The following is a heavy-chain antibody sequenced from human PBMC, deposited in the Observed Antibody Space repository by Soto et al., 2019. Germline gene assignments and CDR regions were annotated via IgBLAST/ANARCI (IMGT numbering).Heavy chain of an antibody. CDR3: ARGSLYYYDSSGYFDY. D-gene: IGHD3-22*01. V-gene: IGHV4-59*01. J-gene: IGHJ4*02. Sequence: ASGTLSLTCPVSGYSISSYYWSWIRQAPGKGLEWIGYIYYSGSTNYNPSLKSRVTISVDTSKNQFSLKLSSVTAADTAVYYCARGSLYYYDSSGYFDYWGQGTLVTVSS. CDR2: IYYSGST. CDR1: GYSISSYY.